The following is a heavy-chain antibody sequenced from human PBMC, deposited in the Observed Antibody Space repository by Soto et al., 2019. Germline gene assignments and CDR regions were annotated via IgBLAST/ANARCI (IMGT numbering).Heavy chain of an antibody. CDR3: ASSSGYYYPFDY. J-gene: IGHJ4*02. D-gene: IGHD3-22*01. V-gene: IGHV4-31*03. CDR2: IYYSGST. CDR1: GGSISSGGYY. Sequence: QVQLQESGPGLVKPSQTLSLTCTVSGGSISSGGYYWSWIRQHPGKGLEWIGYIYYSGSTYYNPSLKSRXTLXVXTSKNQFSLKLSSVTAADTAVYYCASSSGYYYPFDYWGQGTLVTVSS.